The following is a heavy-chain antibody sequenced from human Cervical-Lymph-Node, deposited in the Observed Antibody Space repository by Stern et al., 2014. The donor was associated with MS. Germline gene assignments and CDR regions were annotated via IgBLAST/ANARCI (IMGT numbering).Heavy chain of an antibody. V-gene: IGHV1-2*02. D-gene: IGHD6-19*01. J-gene: IGHJ4*02. CDR1: GYTFAPYY. Sequence: QVQLMQSGAEVMQPGASVRVSCKASGYTFAPYYIHWMRQAPGQGLEWLGWIIPNNGGTNYAQRFQGKVTMTRDTSISTAYMELRRLTSDDTAVYYCARGVLGVAGRGYFDFWGQGTLVTVSS. CDR3: ARGVLGVAGRGYFDF. CDR2: IIPNNGGT.